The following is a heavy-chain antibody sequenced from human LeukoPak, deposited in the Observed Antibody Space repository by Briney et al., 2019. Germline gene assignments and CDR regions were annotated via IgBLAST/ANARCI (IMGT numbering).Heavy chain of an antibody. J-gene: IGHJ2*01. CDR2: IYYSGST. Sequence: PSETLSLTCTVSGGSINSVSYYWDWIRQPPGKGLEWIGNIYYSGSTNYNPSLKSRVTISVDTSKNQFSLKLSSVTAADTAVYYCARDFIGRYWYFDLWGRGTLVTVSS. CDR1: GGSINSVSYY. V-gene: IGHV4-61*01. CDR3: ARDFIGRYWYFDL. D-gene: IGHD3-16*02.